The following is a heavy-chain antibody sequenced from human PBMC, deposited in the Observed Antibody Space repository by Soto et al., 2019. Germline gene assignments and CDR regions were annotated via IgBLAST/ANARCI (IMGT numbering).Heavy chain of an antibody. CDR2: IDPSDSYT. V-gene: IGHV5-10-1*01. CDR1: GYSFTSYW. Sequence: GESLKISCKGSGYSFTSYWISWVRQMPGKGLEWMGRIDPSDSYTNYSPSFQGHVTISADKSISTAYLQWSSLKASDTAMYYCASSITIFGVVIPNGMDVWGQGTTLTVSS. D-gene: IGHD3-3*01. CDR3: ASSITIFGVVIPNGMDV. J-gene: IGHJ6*02.